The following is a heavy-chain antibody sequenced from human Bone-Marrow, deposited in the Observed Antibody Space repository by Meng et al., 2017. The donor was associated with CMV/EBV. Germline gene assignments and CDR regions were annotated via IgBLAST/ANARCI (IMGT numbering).Heavy chain of an antibody. V-gene: IGHV3-48*04. D-gene: IGHD2-2*01. CDR2: ISWNSGSI. CDR1: GFTFSSHY. Sequence: GESLKISCAASGFTFSSHYMSWVRQAPGKGLEWVSGISWNSGSIDYADSVKGRFTISRDNAKNSLYLQMNRLRAEDTAVYYCARANIVVVPAVGYVENAFDIWGQGTMVTVSS. CDR3: ARANIVVVPAVGYVENAFDI. J-gene: IGHJ3*02.